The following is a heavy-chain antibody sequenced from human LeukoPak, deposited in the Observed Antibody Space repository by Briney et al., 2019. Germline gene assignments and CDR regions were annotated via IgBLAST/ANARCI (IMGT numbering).Heavy chain of an antibody. Sequence: GGSLRLSCAASEFTFSSYSMNWVRQAPGKGLEWVSTIYTGGNTYYAASVKGRFTISRDFSKNTVFLHMNSLRAEDTAMYYCARGDDSGYYDYFDYWGQGALVTVSS. D-gene: IGHD3-22*01. CDR2: IYTGGNT. J-gene: IGHJ4*02. CDR1: EFTFSSYS. CDR3: ARGDDSGYYDYFDY. V-gene: IGHV3-53*01.